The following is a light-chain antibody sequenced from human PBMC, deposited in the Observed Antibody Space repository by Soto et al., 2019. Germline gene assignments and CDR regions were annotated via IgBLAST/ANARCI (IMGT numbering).Light chain of an antibody. CDR1: NIGSKN. V-gene: IGLV3-9*01. CDR3: QVWDTSSTWYV. Sequence: SYELTQPPSVTVALGQTARITCGGNNIGSKNVHWYQQRPGQAPVLVIYRYKKRPSGIPERFSGSKSENTATLTISRAQAGDEAEYYWQVWDTSSTWYVFGTGTKLTVL. J-gene: IGLJ1*01. CDR2: RYK.